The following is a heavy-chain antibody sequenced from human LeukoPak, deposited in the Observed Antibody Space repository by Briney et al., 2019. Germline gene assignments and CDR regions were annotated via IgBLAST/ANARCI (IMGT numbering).Heavy chain of an antibody. J-gene: IGHJ6*04. CDR1: GFTFSSYS. CDR2: ISSSGSTI. CDR3: AELGITMIGGV. D-gene: IGHD3-10*02. V-gene: IGHV3-48*04. Sequence: GGSLRLSCAASGFTFSSYSMNWVRQAPGKGLEWVSYISSSGSTIYYADSVKGRFTISRDNAKNSLYLQMNSLGAEDTAVYYCAELGITMIGGVWGKGTTVTISS.